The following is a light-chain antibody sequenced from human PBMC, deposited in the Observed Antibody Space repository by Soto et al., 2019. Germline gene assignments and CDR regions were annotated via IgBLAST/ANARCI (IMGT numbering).Light chain of an antibody. CDR2: DAS. CDR3: QHRRNWPWT. V-gene: IGKV3-11*01. Sequence: EIVLTQFPATLSLSPGERATLSCRASQSVSSYLGWYQQRPGQAPRLLIYDASNRATGIPARFSGSGSGTDFTLTISSLEPEDFVVYYCQHRRNWPWTFGQGTKVEIK. CDR1: QSVSSY. J-gene: IGKJ1*01.